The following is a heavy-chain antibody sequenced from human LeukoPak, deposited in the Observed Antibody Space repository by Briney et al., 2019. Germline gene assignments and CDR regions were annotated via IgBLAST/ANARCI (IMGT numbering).Heavy chain of an antibody. D-gene: IGHD6-13*01. V-gene: IGHV3-66*01. CDR3: ARSPYSSSWYEY. Sequence: GGSLRLSCAASGFTVSNNYMSWVRQAPGEGLEWVSVIYSGGSTFYADSVKGRFTISRDNSKNTLYLQMNSLRAEDTAVYYCARSPYSSSWYEYWGQGTLVTVSS. CDR1: GFTVSNNY. CDR2: IYSGGST. J-gene: IGHJ4*02.